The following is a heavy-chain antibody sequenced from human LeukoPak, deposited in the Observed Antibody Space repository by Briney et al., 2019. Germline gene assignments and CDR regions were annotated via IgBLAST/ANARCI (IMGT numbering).Heavy chain of an antibody. CDR3: ARGEAYCGGDSYSEVHVSLRWYY. Sequence: SETLSLTCAVYGGSFSGYYWSWIRQPPGKGLEWIGEINHSGSTNYNPSLKSRVTISVDTSKNQFSLKLSSVTAADTAVYYCARGEAYCGGDSYSEVHVSLRWYYWGQGTLVTVSS. J-gene: IGHJ4*02. V-gene: IGHV4-34*01. CDR1: GGSFSGYY. CDR2: INHSGST. D-gene: IGHD2-21*02.